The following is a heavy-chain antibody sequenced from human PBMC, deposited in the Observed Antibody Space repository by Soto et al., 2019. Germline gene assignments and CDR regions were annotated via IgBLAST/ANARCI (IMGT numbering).Heavy chain of an antibody. CDR1: GGTFSSYA. J-gene: IGHJ6*02. V-gene: IGHV1-69*01. Sequence: QVQLVQSGAEVKKPGSSVKVSCKASGGTFSSYAISWVRQAPGQGLEWMGGIIPIFGTANYAQKFQGRVTITADESTSTAYMELSSLRSEDTAVYYFASRYCSSTSCYEDYYYGMDVWGQGTTVTVSS. D-gene: IGHD2-2*01. CDR3: ASRYCSSTSCYEDYYYGMDV. CDR2: IIPIFGTA.